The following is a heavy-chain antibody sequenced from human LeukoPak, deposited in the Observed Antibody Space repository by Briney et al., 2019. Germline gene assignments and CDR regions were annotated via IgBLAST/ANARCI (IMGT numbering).Heavy chain of an antibody. V-gene: IGHV4-31*03. CDR1: GGSISSGGYY. Sequence: SETLSLTCTVSGGSISSGGYYWNWIRQHPGKGLEWIGYIYYIGSAYYNPSLKSRVTISVDTSKNQFSLKLSSVTAADTARYXXXXXXXXXXXXWFDPWGQGTLVTVSS. J-gene: IGHJ5*02. CDR2: IYYIGSA. CDR3: XXXXXXXXXXWFDP.